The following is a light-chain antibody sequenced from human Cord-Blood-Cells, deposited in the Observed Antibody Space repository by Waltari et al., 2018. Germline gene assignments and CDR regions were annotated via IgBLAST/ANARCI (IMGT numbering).Light chain of an antibody. CDR2: GAS. V-gene: IGKV3-20*01. CDR3: QQYGSSPLT. J-gene: IGKJ4*01. Sequence: EIVLTQSPGTLSLSPGERATLSCRDSQSVSSSYLAWYQQKPGQVPSLLIYGASSRATGIPDRFSGSGSGTDFTLTISRLEPEDFAVYYCQQYGSSPLTFGGGTKVEIK. CDR1: QSVSSSY.